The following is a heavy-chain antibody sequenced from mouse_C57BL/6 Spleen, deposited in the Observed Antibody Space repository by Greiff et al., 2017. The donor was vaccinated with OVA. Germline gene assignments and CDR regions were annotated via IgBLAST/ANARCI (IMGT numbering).Heavy chain of an antibody. J-gene: IGHJ2*01. CDR1: GYAFSSYW. V-gene: IGHV1-80*01. CDR3: ARELRLRDYFDY. D-gene: IGHD3-2*02. CDR2: IYPGDGDT. Sequence: QVQLQQSGAELVKPGASVKISCKASGYAFSSYWMNWVKQRPGKGLEWIGQIYPGDGDTNYNGKFKGKATLNADKSSSTAYMQLSSLTSEDSAVYFCARELRLRDYFDYWGQGTTLTVSS.